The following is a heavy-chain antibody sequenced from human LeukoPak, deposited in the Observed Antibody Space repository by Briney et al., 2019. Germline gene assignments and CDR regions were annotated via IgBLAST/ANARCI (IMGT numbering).Heavy chain of an antibody. CDR2: INPNSGGT. CDR3: ARDYLYGSGSFDY. D-gene: IGHD3-10*01. CDR1: GYTFTGYY. J-gene: IGHJ4*02. Sequence: ASVKVSCKASGYTFTGYYMHWVRQAPGQGLEWMGWINPNSGGTNYAQNFQGRVTMTRDTSISTAYMELSRLRSDDTAVYYCARDYLYGSGSFDYWGQGTLVTVSS. V-gene: IGHV1-2*02.